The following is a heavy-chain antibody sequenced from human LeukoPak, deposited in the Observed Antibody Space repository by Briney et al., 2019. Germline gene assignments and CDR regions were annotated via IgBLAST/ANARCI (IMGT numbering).Heavy chain of an antibody. Sequence: PSETLSLTCAVYGGSFSGYYWSWIRQPPGKGLEWIGEINHSGSTNYNPSLKSRVTISVDTSKNQLSLKLTSVTAADTAVYYCARGYCSGGSCYSYYYYNYMDVWGKGTTVTVSS. V-gene: IGHV4-34*01. CDR1: GGSFSGYY. CDR3: ARGYCSGGSCYSYYYYNYMDV. D-gene: IGHD2-15*01. CDR2: INHSGST. J-gene: IGHJ6*03.